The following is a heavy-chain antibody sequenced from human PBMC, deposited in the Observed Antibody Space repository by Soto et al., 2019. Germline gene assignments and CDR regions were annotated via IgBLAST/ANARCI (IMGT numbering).Heavy chain of an antibody. J-gene: IGHJ6*03. CDR2: ISSNGVGT. CDR1: GFTISGYA. Sequence: EVQLAEYGGGLAQPGGSLRLSCAASGFTISGYAMDWIRQAPGKGLEYVSGISSNGVGTYYAHSVQGRFTISRDNSKNTVYLQMGSLRHKDMAVYYCARRARPDFYYMDVWGKGTTVTVSS. CDR3: ARRARPDFYYMDV. D-gene: IGHD6-6*01. V-gene: IGHV3-64*01.